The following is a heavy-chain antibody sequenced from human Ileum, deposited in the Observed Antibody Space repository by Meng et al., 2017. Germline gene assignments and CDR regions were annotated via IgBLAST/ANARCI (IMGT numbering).Heavy chain of an antibody. CDR1: GWSFSGYY. V-gene: IGHV4-34*01. CDR2: INHSGST. D-gene: IGHD3-22*01. Sequence: QGPAPEVGGVLLKPSETLSPTCAVDGWSFSGYYWSWIRQPPGKGLEWIGEINHSGSTNYNPSLKSRVTISVDTSKNQFSLKLSSVTAADTAVYYCARNYYDSSGEDSNDYWGQGTLVTVSS. CDR3: ARNYYDSSGEDSNDY. J-gene: IGHJ4*02.